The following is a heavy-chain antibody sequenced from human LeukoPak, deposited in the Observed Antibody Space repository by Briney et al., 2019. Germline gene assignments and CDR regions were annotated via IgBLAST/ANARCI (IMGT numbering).Heavy chain of an antibody. Sequence: SVKVSCKASGGTFSSYAISWVRQAPGQGLEWMGGIIPIFGTANYAQKFQGRVTITADESTSTAYMELSSLRSEDTAVYYCARDYYGSGSYSLFDYWGQGTLVTVSS. J-gene: IGHJ4*02. CDR1: GGTFSSYA. CDR3: ARDYYGSGSYSLFDY. D-gene: IGHD3-10*01. V-gene: IGHV1-69*13. CDR2: IIPIFGTA.